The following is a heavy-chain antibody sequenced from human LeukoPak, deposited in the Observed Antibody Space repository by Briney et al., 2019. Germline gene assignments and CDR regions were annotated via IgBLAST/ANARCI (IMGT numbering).Heavy chain of an antibody. CDR2: INAGNGNT. D-gene: IGHD3-22*01. CDR1: GYTFTSYA. Sequence: GASVKVSCKAPGYTFTSYAMHWVRQAPGQRLEWMGWINAGNGNTKYSQKFQGRVTITRDTSASTAYMELSSLRSEDTAVYYCARPYYYDSSGYSLRFDYWGQGTLVTVSS. CDR3: ARPYYYDSSGYSLRFDY. J-gene: IGHJ4*02. V-gene: IGHV1-3*01.